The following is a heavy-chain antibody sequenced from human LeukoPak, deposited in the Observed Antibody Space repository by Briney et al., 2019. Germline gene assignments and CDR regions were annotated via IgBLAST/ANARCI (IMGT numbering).Heavy chain of an antibody. V-gene: IGHV5-51*01. Sequence: GESLKISCKGSGYSFISSWIAWVRQMPGKGLEWMGLIYPGDSNTRYSPSFQGQVTISADKSINTAYVQWSSLKASDTAIHYCARQTRDAFDIWGQGTMVTVSS. CDR2: IYPGDSNT. D-gene: IGHD1-1*01. CDR3: ARQTRDAFDI. J-gene: IGHJ3*02. CDR1: GYSFISSW.